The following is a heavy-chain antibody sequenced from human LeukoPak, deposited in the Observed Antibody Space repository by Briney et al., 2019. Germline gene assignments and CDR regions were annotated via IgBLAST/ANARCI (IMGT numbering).Heavy chain of an antibody. CDR3: ARERFYDSGSY. CDR2: IYYSGST. D-gene: IGHD3-10*01. Sequence: SETLSLTCTVSGGSISSSSYYWGWIRQPPGTGLEWIGSIYYSGSTYYNPSLKSRVTISVDTSKNQFSLKLSSVTAADTAVYYCARERFYDSGSYWGQGTLVTVSS. CDR1: GGSISSSSYY. V-gene: IGHV4-39*07. J-gene: IGHJ4*02.